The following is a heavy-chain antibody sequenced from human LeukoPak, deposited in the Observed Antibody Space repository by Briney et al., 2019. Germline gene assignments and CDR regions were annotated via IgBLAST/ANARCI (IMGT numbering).Heavy chain of an antibody. Sequence: ASVKVSCKASGYTFTGYYMHWVRQAPGQGLEWMGWINPNSGGTNYAQKFQGRVTMTRDASISTAYMELSRLRSDDTAVYYCSYSSSWYGALDYWGQGTLVTVSS. D-gene: IGHD6-13*01. CDR3: SYSSSWYGALDY. CDR2: INPNSGGT. V-gene: IGHV1-2*02. CDR1: GYTFTGYY. J-gene: IGHJ4*02.